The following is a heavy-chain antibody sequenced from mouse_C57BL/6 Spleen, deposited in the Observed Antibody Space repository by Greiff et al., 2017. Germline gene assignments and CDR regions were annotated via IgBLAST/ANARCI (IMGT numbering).Heavy chain of an antibody. CDR2: INPNNGGT. CDR1: GYTFTDYN. V-gene: IGHV1-18*01. J-gene: IGHJ1*03. D-gene: IGHD2-3*01. CDR3: ARRGYDRLWDFEV. Sequence: SGPELVKPGASVKIPCKASGYTFTDYNMDWVKQSHGKSLEWIGDINPNNGGTIYNQKFKGKATLTVDKSSSTAYMELRSLTSEDTAVYYCARRGYDRLWDFEVWGTGTTVTVAS.